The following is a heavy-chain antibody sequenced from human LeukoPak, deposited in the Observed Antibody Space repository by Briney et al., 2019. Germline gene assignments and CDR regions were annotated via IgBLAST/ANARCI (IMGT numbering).Heavy chain of an antibody. J-gene: IGHJ5*02. Sequence: GGSLRLSCAASGFTFSSYWMSWDRQAPGKGLEWVANIKQDGSEKYYVDSVKGRFTISRDNAKNSLYLQMNSLRAEDTAVYYCARVVWFGENWFDPWGQGTLVTVSS. CDR2: IKQDGSEK. CDR1: GFTFSSYW. CDR3: ARVVWFGENWFDP. V-gene: IGHV3-7*03. D-gene: IGHD3-10*01.